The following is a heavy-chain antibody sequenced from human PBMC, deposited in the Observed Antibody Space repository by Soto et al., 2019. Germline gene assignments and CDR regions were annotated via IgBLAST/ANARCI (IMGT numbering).Heavy chain of an antibody. Sequence: QVQLQESGPGLVKPSGTLSLTCTVSGGSIRDYYWSWIRQPAGKGLEWIGRIYDTGSVHHHPSLQSRVTMSVDTSQNQLSLKLSPVTAADTAVYYCARVQRYSGSYRWFDPWGQGTLVTVSS. J-gene: IGHJ5*02. V-gene: IGHV4-4*07. D-gene: IGHD5-12*01. CDR3: ARVQRYSGSYRWFDP. CDR2: IYDTGSV. CDR1: GGSIRDYY.